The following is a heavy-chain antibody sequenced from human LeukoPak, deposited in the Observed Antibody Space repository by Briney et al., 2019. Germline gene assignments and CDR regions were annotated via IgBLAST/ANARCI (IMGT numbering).Heavy chain of an antibody. Sequence: SETLSLTCPVSGGSITSYHWNWIRQAPGKGLEWTGYISYSGSTSYNPSLKSRVTISMDTSKNQFSLKLSSVTAADTAVYYCARGGSRRDTAMVWDYWGQGVLVTVSS. CDR1: GGSITSYH. V-gene: IGHV4-59*01. J-gene: IGHJ4*02. D-gene: IGHD5-18*01. CDR2: ISYSGST. CDR3: ARGGSRRDTAMVWDY.